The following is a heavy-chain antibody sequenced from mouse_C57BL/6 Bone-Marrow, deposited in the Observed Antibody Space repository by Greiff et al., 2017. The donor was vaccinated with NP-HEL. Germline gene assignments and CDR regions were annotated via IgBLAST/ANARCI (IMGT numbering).Heavy chain of an antibody. V-gene: IGHV1-63*01. D-gene: IGHD2-5*01. CDR3: ARGAYYSNLYYAMDY. CDR1: GYTFTNYW. Sequence: QVQLKESGAELVRPGTSVKMSCKASGYTFTNYWIGWAKQRPGHGLEWIGDIYPGGGYTNYNEKFKGKATLTADKSSSTAYMQFSSLTSEDSAIYYCARGAYYSNLYYAMDYWGQGTSVTVSS. CDR2: IYPGGGYT. J-gene: IGHJ4*01.